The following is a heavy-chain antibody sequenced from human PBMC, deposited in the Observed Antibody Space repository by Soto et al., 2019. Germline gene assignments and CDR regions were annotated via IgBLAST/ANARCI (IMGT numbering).Heavy chain of an antibody. J-gene: IGHJ4*02. D-gene: IGHD4-17*01. CDR1: GFTFSSYD. V-gene: IGHV3-13*01. CDR3: ARAAYYGDYFDY. Sequence: EVQLVESGGGLVQPGGSLRLSCAASGFTFSSYDMHWFRQATGKGLEWVSAIGTAGDTYYPGSVKGRFTISRENAKNSLYLQMNSLRAGDTAVYYCARAAYYGDYFDYWGQGTLVTVSS. CDR2: IGTAGDT.